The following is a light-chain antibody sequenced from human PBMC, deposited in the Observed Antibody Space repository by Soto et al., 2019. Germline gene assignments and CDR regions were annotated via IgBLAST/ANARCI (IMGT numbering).Light chain of an antibody. CDR3: CSYGGKSTYV. CDR2: EVS. V-gene: IGLV2-23*02. J-gene: IGLJ1*01. CDR1: SSDVGSYNL. Sequence: QSALTQPASVSGSPGQSITISSTGTSSDVGSYNLVSWYQQHPGKAPKLMIYEVSKRPSGVSNRFSGSKSANTASLTISGLQADDEADYYCCSYGGKSTYVFGTGTKVTVL.